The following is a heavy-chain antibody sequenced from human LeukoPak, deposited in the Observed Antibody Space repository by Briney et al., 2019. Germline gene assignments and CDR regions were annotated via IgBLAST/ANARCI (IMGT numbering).Heavy chain of an antibody. V-gene: IGHV3-23*01. D-gene: IGHD2-15*01. J-gene: IGHJ6*03. CDR3: AKVPGCSGSTCYGGYQYYYMDV. CDR2: ISGSGGKT. CDR1: GFTFSSYA. Sequence: GGSLRLSCAASGFTFSSYAMSWVRQAPGKGLDWVSVISGSGGKTYYADSVRGRFTISRDNSKNTLYLQMNSLRAEDTAVYYCAKVPGCSGSTCYGGYQYYYMDVWGKGTTVTVSS.